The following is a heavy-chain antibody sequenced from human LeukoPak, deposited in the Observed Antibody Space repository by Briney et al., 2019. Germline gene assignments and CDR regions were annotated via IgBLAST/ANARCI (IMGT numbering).Heavy chain of an antibody. CDR1: GFTFSTHW. D-gene: IGHD3-22*01. Sequence: GGSLRLSCAASGFTFSTHWMGWVRQAPGKGLEWVANINEDGSEKYYVDSVKGRFTISRDNAKNSLYLQMNSLRAEDTALYYCARIYYDSSGYRLFCYWGQGTLVTVSS. V-gene: IGHV3-7*02. J-gene: IGHJ4*02. CDR2: INEDGSEK. CDR3: ARIYYDSSGYRLFCY.